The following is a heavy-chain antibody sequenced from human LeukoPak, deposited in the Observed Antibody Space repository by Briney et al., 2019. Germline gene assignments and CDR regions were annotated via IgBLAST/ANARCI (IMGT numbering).Heavy chain of an antibody. D-gene: IGHD3-10*01. Sequence: SETLSLTCAVYGGSFSGYYWSWIRQPPGKGLEWIGDIYYSGKTYYNPLFESRGTISSDTSRNQFSLRLRSVTAADTAIYYCARHRPSYYNSPTWFDPWGQGTLVTVSS. J-gene: IGHJ5*02. CDR2: IYYSGKT. CDR1: GGSFSGYY. CDR3: ARHRPSYYNSPTWFDP. V-gene: IGHV4-34*01.